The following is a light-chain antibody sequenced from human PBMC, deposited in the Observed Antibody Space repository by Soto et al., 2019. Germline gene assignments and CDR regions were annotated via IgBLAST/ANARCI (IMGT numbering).Light chain of an antibody. CDR1: SSDVGGYNY. Sequence: QSALTQPASVSGSPGQSITISCTGSSSDVGGYNYVSWYQQYPGKAPKLMIYEVSNRPSGVSNRFSGSKSGNTASLTISVLQAEDESDYYCSSYTTSSTDVCGTGTKLTGL. CDR3: SSYTTSSTDV. J-gene: IGLJ1*01. V-gene: IGLV2-14*01. CDR2: EVS.